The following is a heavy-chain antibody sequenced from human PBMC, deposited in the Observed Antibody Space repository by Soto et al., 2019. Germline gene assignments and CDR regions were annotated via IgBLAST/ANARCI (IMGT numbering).Heavy chain of an antibody. Sequence: GGSLRLSCSASGFTISSYWMHWVRQAPGKGLVWVSRINSDESSTDYADSVKGRFTISRDNAKNTLYLQMNSLRAEDTALYYCARSKATFGKNWFDPWGQGTLVTVSS. D-gene: IGHD3-16*01. CDR3: ARSKATFGKNWFDP. V-gene: IGHV3-74*01. CDR2: INSDESST. J-gene: IGHJ5*02. CDR1: GFTISSYW.